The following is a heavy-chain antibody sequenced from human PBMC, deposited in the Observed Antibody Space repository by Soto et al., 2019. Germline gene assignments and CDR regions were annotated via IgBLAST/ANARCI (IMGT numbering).Heavy chain of an antibody. V-gene: IGHV3-11*06. D-gene: IGHD3-10*02. Sequence: GGSLRLSCAASGFTVSDYYMSWIRQAPGKGLEWLSYSSNSGTYTRYADSVKGRFPISRDNAKNSLYLQINSLRGEDTATYYCARSGDNYNVLDYWGQGTPVTVSS. CDR3: ARSGDNYNVLDY. CDR1: GFTVSDYY. CDR2: SSNSGTYT. J-gene: IGHJ4*02.